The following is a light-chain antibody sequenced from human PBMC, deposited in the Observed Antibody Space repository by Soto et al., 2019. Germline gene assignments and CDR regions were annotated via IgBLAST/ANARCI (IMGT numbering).Light chain of an antibody. CDR1: QTISGW. CDR3: QQYNSYSPT. V-gene: IGKV1-5*03. CDR2: KAS. Sequence: DIQMTQSPSTLSGSVGDRVTITFRASQTISGWLAWYQQKPGKAPKLLIYKASTLKSGVPSRFSGSGSGTEFTLTISSLQPDDFATYYCQQYNSYSPTFGGGTKVDI. J-gene: IGKJ4*01.